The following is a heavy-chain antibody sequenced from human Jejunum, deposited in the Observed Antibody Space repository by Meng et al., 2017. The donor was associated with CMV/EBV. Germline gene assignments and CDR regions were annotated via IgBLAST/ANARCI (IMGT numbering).Heavy chain of an antibody. CDR3: AKSRTYFQY. J-gene: IGHJ1*01. Sequence: LSATCAIYGWYVYCYDRSSSRQPPGKGWECTGESCTGGGTNYHQSINMRVTISANTSRNKLSMILTAVSAADKAVYYCAKSRTYFQYWGQGTLVTVSS. D-gene: IGHD1-1*01. V-gene: IGHV4-34*01. CDR1: GWYVYCYD. CDR2: SCTGGGT.